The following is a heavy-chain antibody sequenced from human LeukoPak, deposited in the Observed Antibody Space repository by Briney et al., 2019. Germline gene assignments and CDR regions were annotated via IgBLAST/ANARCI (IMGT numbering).Heavy chain of an antibody. J-gene: IGHJ4*02. CDR2: ICGSGVST. Sequence: GGSLRLSCAASGFTLSSYAMSWVRHTPGKGLEWGSAICGSGVSTYYADSVKGRSTISRDNSKNTLYLQRNSLRAEDTAVYYCAKAATYYYDSSNDYWGQGTLVTVSS. V-gene: IGHV3-23*01. CDR3: AKAATYYYDSSNDY. D-gene: IGHD3-22*01. CDR1: GFTLSSYA.